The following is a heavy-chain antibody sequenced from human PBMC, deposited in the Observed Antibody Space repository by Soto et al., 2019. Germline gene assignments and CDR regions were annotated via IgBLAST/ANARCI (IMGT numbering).Heavy chain of an antibody. V-gene: IGHV3-74*01. CDR3: AVFTVTTYYFDY. Sequence: PGGSLSLSCSAFGFPFSSYWMHWVRPAPGKGLVWVSRINSDGSSTSYADSVKGRFTISRDNAKNTLYLQMNSLRAEDTAVYYCAVFTVTTYYFDYWGQGTLVTVAS. J-gene: IGHJ4*02. CDR1: GFPFSSYW. CDR2: INSDGSST. D-gene: IGHD4-4*01.